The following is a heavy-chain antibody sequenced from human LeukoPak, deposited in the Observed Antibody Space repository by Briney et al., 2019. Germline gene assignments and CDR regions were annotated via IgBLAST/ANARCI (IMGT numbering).Heavy chain of an antibody. Sequence: PSQTLSLTCAISGDSVSSNSAAWNWIRQSPSRGLEWLGRTYYRSEWYNDYAVSVKSRITINPDTSKNQFSLQLNSATPEDTAVYYCARESYYDFWSGSLPVDYWGQGTLVTVSS. V-gene: IGHV6-1*01. CDR2: TYYRSEWYN. CDR1: GDSVSSNSAA. J-gene: IGHJ4*02. CDR3: ARESYYDFWSGSLPVDY. D-gene: IGHD3-3*01.